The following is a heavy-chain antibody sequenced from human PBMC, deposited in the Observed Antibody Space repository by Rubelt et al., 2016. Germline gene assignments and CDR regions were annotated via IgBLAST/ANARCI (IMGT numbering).Heavy chain of an antibody. Sequence: EVQLVESGGGLVQPGGSLRISCAASGFTFSSYWMSWVRQAPGKGLEWVANIKQDGSEKYYVDSVKGRFTISRDNAKNSLSLQMISMRADDTAVYYCATDYLGYWGQGTLVTVSS. V-gene: IGHV3-7*05. CDR1: GFTFSSYW. J-gene: IGHJ4*02. CDR2: IKQDGSEK. CDR3: ATDYLGY.